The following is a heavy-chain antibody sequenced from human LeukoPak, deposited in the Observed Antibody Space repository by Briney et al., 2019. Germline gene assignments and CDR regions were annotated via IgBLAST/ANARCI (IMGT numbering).Heavy chain of an antibody. D-gene: IGHD1-26*01. CDR1: GYTFTSYY. CDR3: ARDLGVPPHSFDP. Sequence: ASVKVSCKASGYTFTSYYMHWVRQAPGQGLEWMGIINPSGGSTSYAQKFQGRVTMTRDMSTSTVYMELGSLRSEDTAVYYCARDLGVPPHSFDPWGQGTLVTVSS. V-gene: IGHV1-46*01. CDR2: INPSGGST. J-gene: IGHJ5*02.